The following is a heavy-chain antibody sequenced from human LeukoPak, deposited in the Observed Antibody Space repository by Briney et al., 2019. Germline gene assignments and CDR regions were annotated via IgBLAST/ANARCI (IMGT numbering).Heavy chain of an antibody. J-gene: IGHJ4*02. CDR2: INHSGNT. V-gene: IGHV4-34*01. CDR1: GGSFSGYY. Sequence: SETLSLTCAVYGGSFSGYYWSWIRQPPGKGLEWIGEINHSGNTNYNPSLKSRVTISVDTSKNQFSLKLSSVTAADTAVYYCARGSIAAPSPVDYWGQGTLVTVSS. CDR3: ARGSIAAPSPVDY. D-gene: IGHD6-6*01.